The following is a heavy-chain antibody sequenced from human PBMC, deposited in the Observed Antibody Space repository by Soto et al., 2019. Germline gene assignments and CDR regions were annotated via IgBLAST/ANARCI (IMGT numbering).Heavy chain of an antibody. V-gene: IGHV3-33*01. D-gene: IGHD3-10*01. J-gene: IGHJ6*02. CDR3: AREKGGSGSYYPHYHYYGMDV. Sequence: PGGSLRLSCVASGFTFSNYGIHWVRQAPGKGLEWVAVIWYDGSNKYYADSVKGRFTISRDNSKNTLYLQMNSLRAEDTAVYYCAREKGGSGSYYPHYHYYGMDVWGQGTTVTVSS. CDR1: GFTFSNYG. CDR2: IWYDGSNK.